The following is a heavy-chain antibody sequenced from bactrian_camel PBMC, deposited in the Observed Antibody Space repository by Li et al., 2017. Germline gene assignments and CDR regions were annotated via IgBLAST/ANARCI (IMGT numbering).Heavy chain of an antibody. D-gene: IGHD5*01. V-gene: IGHV3S63*01. CDR1: GLPFDVPN. J-gene: IGHJ4*01. CDR2: ISSDPSL. CDR3: AVMVGALPFGPMCRRWLGH. Sequence: QLVESGGDSVQVGGSLRLSCTASGLPFDVPNMGWYRRGPGDECELVSSISSDPSLYYADSVKGRFTISQDNTKNTVYLQMNMLKPEDTGVYVCAVMVGALPFGPMCRRWLGHWGQGTQVTVS.